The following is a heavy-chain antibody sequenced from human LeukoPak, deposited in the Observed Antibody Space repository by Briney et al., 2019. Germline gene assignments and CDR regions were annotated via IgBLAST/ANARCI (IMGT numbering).Heavy chain of an antibody. V-gene: IGHV4-34*01. CDR2: INHSGST. CDR1: GGSFSGYY. D-gene: IGHD6-13*01. Sequence: PSETLSLTCAVYGGSFSGYYWSWIRQPPGKGLEWIGEINHSGSTNYNPSLKSRVTISVDTSKNQFSLKLSSVTAADTAVYYCAGDQSIAAAGTNAFDIWGQGTMVTVSS. J-gene: IGHJ3*02. CDR3: AGDQSIAAAGTNAFDI.